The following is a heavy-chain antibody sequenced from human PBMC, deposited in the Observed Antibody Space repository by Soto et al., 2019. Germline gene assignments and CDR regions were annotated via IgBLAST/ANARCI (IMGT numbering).Heavy chain of an antibody. V-gene: IGHV3-7*01. J-gene: IGHJ4*02. Sequence: EVQLMESGGGLVQPGGSLRLSCAASGFTFSSYWMSWVRQAPGKGLEWVANIKQDGSEKYYVDSVKGRFTISRDNAKNSLSLQMNSLRAEDTAVYYCARVRCSGGSCYFSDYFDYWGQGTVVTVSS. CDR3: ARVRCSGGSCYFSDYFDY. CDR2: IKQDGSEK. CDR1: GFTFSSYW. D-gene: IGHD2-15*01.